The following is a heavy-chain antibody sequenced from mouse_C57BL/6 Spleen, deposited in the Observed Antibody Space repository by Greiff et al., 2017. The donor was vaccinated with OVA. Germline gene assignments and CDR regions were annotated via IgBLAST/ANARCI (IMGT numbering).Heavy chain of an antibody. J-gene: IGHJ2*01. V-gene: IGHV1-69*01. Sequence: VQLQQPGAELVMPGASVKLSCKASGYTFTSYWMHWVKQRPGQGLEWIGEIDPSDSYTNYNQKFKGKSTLTVDKSSSTAYMQLSSLTSEDSAVYYCARSGIYSNYVLDYWGQGTTLTVSS. CDR3: ARSGIYSNYVLDY. CDR1: GYTFTSYW. D-gene: IGHD2-5*01. CDR2: IDPSDSYT.